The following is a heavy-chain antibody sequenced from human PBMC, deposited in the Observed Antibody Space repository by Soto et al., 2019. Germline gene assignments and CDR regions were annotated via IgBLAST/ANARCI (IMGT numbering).Heavy chain of an antibody. CDR3: ARTLPNRQLFDS. CDR2: IYYSGST. J-gene: IGHJ4*02. D-gene: IGHD1-1*01. CDR1: GGSISSYY. Sequence: SVTLSLTCTVSGGSISSYYWSWIRQPPGKGLEWIGYIYYSGSTNYNPSLKSRVTISVDTSKNQFSLKLSSVTAADTAVYYCARTLPNRQLFDSWSQGTLVTVS. V-gene: IGHV4-59*01.